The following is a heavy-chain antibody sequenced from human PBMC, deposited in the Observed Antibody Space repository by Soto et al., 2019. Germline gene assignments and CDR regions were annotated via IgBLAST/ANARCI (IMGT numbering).Heavy chain of an antibody. D-gene: IGHD6-6*01. V-gene: IGHV4-30-4*01. CDR1: GGSLSRGGYY. J-gene: IGHJ5*02. CDR3: ARERPDGARLDP. CDR2: IYYSGST. Sequence: SETLSLPRTVSGGSLSRGGYYLGWIRQPPGKGLEWIGYIYYSGSTYYNPSLKSRVTISVDTSKNQFSLKLSSVTAADTAVYYCARERPDGARLDPWGQGTLVTVSS.